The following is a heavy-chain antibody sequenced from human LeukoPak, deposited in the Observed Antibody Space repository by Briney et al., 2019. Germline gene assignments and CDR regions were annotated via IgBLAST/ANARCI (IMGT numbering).Heavy chain of an antibody. J-gene: IGHJ6*02. V-gene: IGHV3-30*18. D-gene: IGHD2-21*01. CDR3: AKDSAMWYGMDV. Sequence: GGSLRLSCAASGFTFSSYGMHWVRQAPGKGPEWVAGISYDGSNKYYAAAVKGRFTITRDNSKNTLYLQMNSLRAEATAVYYCAKDSAMWYGMDVWGQGTTVTVSS. CDR2: ISYDGSNK. CDR1: GFTFSSYG.